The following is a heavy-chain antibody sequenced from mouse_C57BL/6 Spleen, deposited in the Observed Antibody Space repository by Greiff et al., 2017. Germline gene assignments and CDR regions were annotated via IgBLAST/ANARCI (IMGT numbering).Heavy chain of an antibody. CDR3: ARSYYGNSYAMDY. CDR1: GYTFTSYW. V-gene: IGHV1-59*01. J-gene: IGHJ4*01. CDR2: IDPSDSYT. Sequence: QVQLQQPGAELVRPGTSVKLSCKASGYTFTSYWMHWVKQRPGQGLDWIGVIDPSDSYTNYNQKFKGKATLTVDTSSSTAYMQLSSLTSEDSAVYYCARSYYGNSYAMDYWGQGTSVTVSS. D-gene: IGHD2-10*01.